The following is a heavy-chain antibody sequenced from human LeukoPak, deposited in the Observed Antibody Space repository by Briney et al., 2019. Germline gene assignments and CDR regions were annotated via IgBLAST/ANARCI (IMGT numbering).Heavy chain of an antibody. J-gene: IGHJ3*02. D-gene: IGHD4-23*01. V-gene: IGHV4-39*01. Sequence: PSETLSLTCTVSGGSISSNTYSWGWIRQPPGKGLEWIGSIYYSGSTYYNPSLNSRVTISVATSKNQFSLKLSSVTAADTAVYYCARTTMTAVARDAFDIWGQGTMVTVSS. CDR1: GGSISSNTYS. CDR3: ARTTMTAVARDAFDI. CDR2: IYYSGST.